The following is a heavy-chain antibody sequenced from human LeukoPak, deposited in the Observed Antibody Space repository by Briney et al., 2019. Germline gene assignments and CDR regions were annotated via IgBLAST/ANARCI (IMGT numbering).Heavy chain of an antibody. Sequence: ASVKVSCKASGYTFTGYYMHWVRQAPGQGLEWMGWINPNSGGTNYAQKFQGRVTMTRDTSISTAYMELSRLRSDDTAVYYCARVSGWELLRYFDLWGRGTLVTVSS. J-gene: IGHJ2*01. CDR1: GYTFTGYY. D-gene: IGHD1-26*01. CDR3: ARVSGWELLRYFDL. V-gene: IGHV1-2*02. CDR2: INPNSGGT.